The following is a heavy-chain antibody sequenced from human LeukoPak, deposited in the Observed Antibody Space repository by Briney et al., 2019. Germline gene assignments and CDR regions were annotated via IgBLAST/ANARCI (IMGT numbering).Heavy chain of an antibody. CDR2: IKEDGSIE. CDR1: GFTFSHYW. D-gene: IGHD5-12*01. J-gene: IGHJ5*02. V-gene: IGHV3-7*01. CDR3: VGQQVAHP. Sequence: GGSLRLSCVASGFTFSHYWMSWVRQAPGKGLEWVANIKEDGSIEDYVDSVKGRFTVSRDNAKNSLYLEMNSLRVEDTAVYYCVGQQVAHPWGQGTLVIVSS.